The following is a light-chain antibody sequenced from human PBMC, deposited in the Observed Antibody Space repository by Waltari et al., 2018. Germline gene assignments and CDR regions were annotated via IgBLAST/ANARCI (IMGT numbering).Light chain of an antibody. V-gene: IGLV2-23*02. CDR3: CSYAGTIPFV. J-gene: IGLJ1*01. CDR2: EVS. Sequence: QSALTQTASVSGSPGQSITISCTGTSSDIGSFNLVSWYQQHPGKAPKLMIYEVSQRPSGVSKRFSGSKSANTASLTISGLQAEDEADYYCCSYAGTIPFVFGTGTKVTVL. CDR1: SSDIGSFNL.